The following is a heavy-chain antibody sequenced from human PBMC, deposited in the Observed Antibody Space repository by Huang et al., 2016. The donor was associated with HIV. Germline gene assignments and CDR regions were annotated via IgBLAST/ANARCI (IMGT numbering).Heavy chain of an antibody. CDR1: GGSFSGYY. V-gene: IGHV4-34*01. Sequence: QVQLQQWGAGLLRPSETLSLTCAVYGGSFSGYYGTWIRQPPGKGLEWIGEINHRESTNYNPSLKSRVTISVDTSRNQCSLTLTSVTAADTAVYYCARGQGGYYYYYMDVWGKGTTVTVSS. CDR3: ARGQGGYYYYYMDV. CDR2: INHREST. J-gene: IGHJ6*03.